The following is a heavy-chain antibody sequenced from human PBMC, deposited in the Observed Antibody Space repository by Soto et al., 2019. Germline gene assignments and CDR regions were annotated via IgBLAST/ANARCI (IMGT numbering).Heavy chain of an antibody. CDR2: IHPDSDST. CDR1: GCPFTSYN. V-gene: IGHV1-8*01. Sequence: QVQLVKSGAEVKKPGASVKVSCKPSGCPFTSYNVNWVRQAPGQGLEWMGWIHPDSDSTDYLLKFQGRLTTTRNTSMSTADLELRRLTSEYTAIYYFSRGRFISKGYDSGWDNAQRGQGAQVIVSS. J-gene: IGHJ4*02. D-gene: IGHD6-19*01. CDR3: SRGRFISKGYDSGWDNAQ.